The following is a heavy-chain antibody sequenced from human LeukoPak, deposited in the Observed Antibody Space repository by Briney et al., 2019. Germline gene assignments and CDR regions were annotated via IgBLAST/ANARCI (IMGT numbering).Heavy chain of an antibody. D-gene: IGHD1-7*01. J-gene: IGHJ6*03. CDR3: ARAKLVYYYMDV. Sequence: PGGSLRLSCAASGFTFSSYEMNWVRQAPGKGLEWVSYISSSGSTIYYADSVKGRFTISRDNAKNSLYLQMNSLRAEDTAVYYCARAKLVYYYMDVWGKGTTVTVSS. CDR1: GFTFSSYE. V-gene: IGHV3-48*03. CDR2: ISSSGSTI.